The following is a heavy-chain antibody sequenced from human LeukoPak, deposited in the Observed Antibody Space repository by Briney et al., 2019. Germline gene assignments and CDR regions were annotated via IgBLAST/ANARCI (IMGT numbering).Heavy chain of an antibody. CDR3: ARDPQYCSGGSCYLSRHDAFDI. Sequence: GASLKVSCKASGYTFTGYYMHWVRQAPGQGLEWMGWINPNSGGTNYAQKFQGRVTMTRDTSISTAYMELSRLRSDDTAVYYCARDPQYCSGGSCYLSRHDAFDIWGQGTMVTVSS. CDR2: INPNSGGT. D-gene: IGHD2-15*01. CDR1: GYTFTGYY. J-gene: IGHJ3*02. V-gene: IGHV1-2*02.